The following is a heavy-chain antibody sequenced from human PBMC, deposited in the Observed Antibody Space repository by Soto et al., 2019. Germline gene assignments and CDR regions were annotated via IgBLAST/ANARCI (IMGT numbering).Heavy chain of an antibody. J-gene: IGHJ3*02. CDR2: IGTAGDT. CDR3: ARVDVAAAFDI. Sequence: EVQLVESGGGLVQPGGSLRLSCAASGFTFSSYDMHWVRQATGKGLEWVSAIGTAGDTYYPGSVKGRFTISRENAKNSLYLQMNSLRAGDTAVYYCARVDVAAAFDIWGQGTMVTVSS. CDR1: GFTFSSYD. V-gene: IGHV3-13*04.